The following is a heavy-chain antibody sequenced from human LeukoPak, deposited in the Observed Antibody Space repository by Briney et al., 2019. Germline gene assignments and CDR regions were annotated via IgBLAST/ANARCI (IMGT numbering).Heavy chain of an antibody. CDR3: ARDIAVAGDAFDI. J-gene: IGHJ3*02. V-gene: IGHV1-2*02. CDR1: GYTFTGFF. Sequence: ASVKVSCKASGYTFTGFFMHWVRQAPGQGLEWMGWINPNSGDTNYAQKFQGRVTMTRDTSISTAYMELSRLRSDDTAVYYCARDIAVAGDAFDIWGQGTMVTVSS. CDR2: INPNSGDT. D-gene: IGHD6-19*01.